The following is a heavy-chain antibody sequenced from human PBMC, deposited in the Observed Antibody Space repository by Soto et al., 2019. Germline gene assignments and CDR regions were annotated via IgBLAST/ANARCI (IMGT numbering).Heavy chain of an antibody. J-gene: IGHJ4*02. Sequence: EVQLLESGGGLVRPGGSLRLSCAASGFTFNSYALSWVRQAPGRGLEWVSAVSGNGGSTFYADSVKGRFTISRDNSKNTLYLQMNSLTAEDTAVYYCAKNYYFDNWGQGTLVTVSS. CDR1: GFTFNSYA. CDR3: AKNYYFDN. CDR2: VSGNGGST. V-gene: IGHV3-23*01.